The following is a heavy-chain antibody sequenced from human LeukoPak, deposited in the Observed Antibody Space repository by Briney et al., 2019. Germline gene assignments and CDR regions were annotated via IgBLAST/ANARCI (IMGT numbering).Heavy chain of an antibody. CDR2: IYYSGST. D-gene: IGHD1-7*01. Sequence: SETLSLTCTVSGGSISSSSYYWGWIRQPPGKGLEWIGSIYYSGSTYYNPSLKSRVTISVDTSKNQFSLKLSSVTAADTAVYYCARTILGITGTTRLDPWGQGTLVTVSS. CDR3: ARTILGITGTTRLDP. CDR1: GGSISSSSYY. J-gene: IGHJ5*02. V-gene: IGHV4-39*01.